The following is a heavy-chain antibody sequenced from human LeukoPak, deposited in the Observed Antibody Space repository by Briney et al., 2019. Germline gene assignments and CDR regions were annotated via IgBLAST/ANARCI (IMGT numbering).Heavy chain of an antibody. CDR1: GRTFTEHY. J-gene: IGHJ3*02. CDR2: IGGTAGNT. V-gene: IGHV3-11*04. D-gene: IGHD2-8*01. Sequence: GGSLRLSCAASGRTFTEHYMHWIRQAPGKGLEWVSFIGGTAGNTYYADSVKGRFTISRDNAKNSLYLQMNSLRAEDTAVYYFAREWSAFDIWGQGTMVTVSS. CDR3: AREWSAFDI.